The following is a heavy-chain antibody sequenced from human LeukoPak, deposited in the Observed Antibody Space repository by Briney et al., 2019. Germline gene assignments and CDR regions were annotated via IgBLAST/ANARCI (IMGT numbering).Heavy chain of an antibody. CDR1: GYTFTSYA. V-gene: IGHV1-18*01. CDR3: VRVTLSEIVVFDI. D-gene: IGHD2-15*01. Sequence: GASVKVSCKASGYTFTSYAITWVRQAPGQGLEWMGWISSYNGNTNYAQKLQGRVTMTTETSTSTAYMELRSLRSDDTAVYYCVRVTLSEIVVFDIWGQGTMVTVSS. CDR2: ISSYNGNT. J-gene: IGHJ3*02.